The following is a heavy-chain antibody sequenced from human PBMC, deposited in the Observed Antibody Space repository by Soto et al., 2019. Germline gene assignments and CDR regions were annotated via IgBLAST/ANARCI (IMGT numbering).Heavy chain of an antibody. V-gene: IGHV3-23*01. D-gene: IGHD1-26*01. Sequence: EVQLLESGGGFAQPGGSLRLSCAASGFSFSTYAMTWVRLAPGKGLEWVSLITDSGSRTSYADTVKGRFIISRDNSKNMVYLEVRNVNAGDTAVYYCAKIYSGPSEDAFDVWGQGTRVIVSS. CDR1: GFSFSTYA. J-gene: IGHJ3*01. CDR2: ITDSGSRT. CDR3: AKIYSGPSEDAFDV.